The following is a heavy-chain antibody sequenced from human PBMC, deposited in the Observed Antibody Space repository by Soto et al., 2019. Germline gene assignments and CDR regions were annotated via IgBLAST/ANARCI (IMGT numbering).Heavy chain of an antibody. CDR1: GGTFSSYA. Sequence: SVKVSCKASGGTFSSYAISWVRQAPGQGLEWMGGIIPIFGTANYSQKFQGRVTITADASTSTAYMELSSLRSEDTAVYYCARDDTTLTYCSGGSCYSSFYYYYFGMDVWGQGTTVTVSS. CDR3: ARDDTTLTYCSGGSCYSSFYYYYFGMDV. D-gene: IGHD2-15*01. V-gene: IGHV1-69*13. J-gene: IGHJ6*02. CDR2: IIPIFGTA.